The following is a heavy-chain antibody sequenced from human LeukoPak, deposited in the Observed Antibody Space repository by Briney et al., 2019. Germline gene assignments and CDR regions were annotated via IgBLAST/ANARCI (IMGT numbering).Heavy chain of an antibody. D-gene: IGHD3-10*01. Sequence: GGSLRLSCVDSGFTFTNAWMSWVRQAPGKGLEWIGRTKSKTDGETTNYAEPVRGRFTISRDDSKSAVYLQMNSLKIEDTAVYYCTTDLGTYYHGSQRLIPIDYWGQGTLVTVSS. CDR2: TKSKTDGETT. J-gene: IGHJ4*02. CDR1: GFTFTNAW. CDR3: TTDLGTYYHGSQRLIPIDY. V-gene: IGHV3-15*01.